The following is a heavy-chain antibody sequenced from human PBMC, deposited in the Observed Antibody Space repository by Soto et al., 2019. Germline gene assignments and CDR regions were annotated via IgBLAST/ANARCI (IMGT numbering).Heavy chain of an antibody. CDR1: GFTFSSYA. D-gene: IGHD6-6*01. CDR2: ISYDGSNK. V-gene: IGHV3-30-3*01. CDR3: ARSSSIAARPNWFDP. J-gene: IGHJ5*02. Sequence: PGGSLRLSCAASGFTFSSYAMHGVRQAPGKGLEWVAVISYDGSNKYYADSVKGRFTISRDNSKNTLYLQMNSLRAEDTAVYYCARSSSIAARPNWFDPWGQGTLVTVSS.